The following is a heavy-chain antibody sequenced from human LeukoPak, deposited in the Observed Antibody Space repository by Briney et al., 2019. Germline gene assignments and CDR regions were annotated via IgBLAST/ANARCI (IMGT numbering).Heavy chain of an antibody. CDR2: ISSSSSYI. D-gene: IGHD2-15*01. V-gene: IGHV3-21*01. J-gene: IGHJ4*02. CDR1: GFTFSSCS. CDR3: ARGHCSGGSCYSVDY. Sequence: PGGSLRLSCAASGFTFSSCSMNWVRQAPGKGLEWVSSISSSSSYIYYADSVKGRFTISRDNAKNSLYLQMNSLRAEDTAVYYCARGHCSGGSCYSVDYWGQGTLVTVSS.